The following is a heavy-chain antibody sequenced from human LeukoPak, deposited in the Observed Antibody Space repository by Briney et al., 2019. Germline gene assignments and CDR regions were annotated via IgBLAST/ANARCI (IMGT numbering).Heavy chain of an antibody. CDR2: IYHSGST. CDR3: ARGEGSSRWYFDY. D-gene: IGHD6-13*01. J-gene: IGHJ4*02. Sequence: PSETLSLTCAVSGYSISSGFFWVWIRQPPGKGLEWIGTIYHSGSTSYNPSLKSRVTVSVDTSKNQFSLKLRSVTAADTAVYYCARGEGSSRWYFDYWGQGTLVTVSS. CDR1: GYSISSGFF. V-gene: IGHV4-38-2*01.